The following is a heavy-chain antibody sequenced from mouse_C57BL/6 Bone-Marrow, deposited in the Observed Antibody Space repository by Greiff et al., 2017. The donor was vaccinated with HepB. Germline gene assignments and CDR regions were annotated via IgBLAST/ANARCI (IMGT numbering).Heavy chain of an antibody. D-gene: IGHD1-1*01. Sequence: VHVKQSGPELVKPGASVKISCKASGYSFTDYNMNWVKQSNGKSLEWIGVINPNYGTTSYNQKFKGKATLTVDQSSSTAYMQLNSLTSEDSAVYYCAILYYYGSSYWGQGTTLTVSS. CDR2: INPNYGTT. V-gene: IGHV1-39*01. CDR1: GYSFTDYN. J-gene: IGHJ2*01. CDR3: AILYYYGSSY.